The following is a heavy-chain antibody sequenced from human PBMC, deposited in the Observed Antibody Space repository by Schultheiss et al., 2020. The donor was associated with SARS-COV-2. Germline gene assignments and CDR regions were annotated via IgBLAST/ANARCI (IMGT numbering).Heavy chain of an antibody. CDR3: AKDKREMATIRRYYFDY. CDR2: INSDESST. J-gene: IGHJ4*02. CDR1: GFTFSSYG. D-gene: IGHD5-24*01. Sequence: GGSLRLSCAASGFTFSSYGMHWVRQAPGKGHVWVSRINSDESSTRYADSVKGRFTISRDNAKNTLYLQMNSLRAEDTALYYCAKDKREMATIRRYYFDYWGQGTLVTVSS. V-gene: IGHV3-74*01.